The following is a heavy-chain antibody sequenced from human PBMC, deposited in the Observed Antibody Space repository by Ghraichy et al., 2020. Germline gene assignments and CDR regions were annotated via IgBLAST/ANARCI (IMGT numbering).Heavy chain of an antibody. V-gene: IGHV4-59*01. CDR2: IYYSGST. CDR3: ARGEGIALNWFDP. Sequence: SETLSLTCTVSGGSISSYYWSWIRQPPGKGLEWIGYIYYSGSTNYNPSLKSRVTISVDTSKNQFSLKLSSVTAADTAVYYCARGEGIALNWFDPWGQGTLVTVTS. D-gene: IGHD6-13*01. J-gene: IGHJ5*02. CDR1: GGSISSYY.